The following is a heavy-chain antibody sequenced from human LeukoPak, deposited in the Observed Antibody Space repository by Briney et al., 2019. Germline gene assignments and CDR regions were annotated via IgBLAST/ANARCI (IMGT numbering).Heavy chain of an antibody. CDR1: GFTFDSYG. D-gene: IGHD2-2*01. CDR2: ISGREGST. J-gene: IGHJ5*02. CDR3: ARLTIGYCSTTSCLDWFDR. V-gene: IGHV3-23*01. Sequence: QPGGSLRLSCAASGFTFDSYGMSWVRQAPGKGLEWVSTISGREGSTYYADSVKGRFTVSRDTSRNTLFLQMNSLRAEDTAIYYCARLTIGYCSTTSCLDWFDRWGQGTLVTVSS.